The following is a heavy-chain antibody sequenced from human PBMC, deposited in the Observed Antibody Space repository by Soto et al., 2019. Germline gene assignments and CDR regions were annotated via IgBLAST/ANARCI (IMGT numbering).Heavy chain of an antibody. Sequence: GGSLRLSCAASGFTFSNAWLSWVRQAPGKGREGVGRIKSKTDGGTTDYTAPVKGRFTISRDDSKNTLYLQMNSLKIEDTAVYYCTTGSTSTKNYWGQGTLVTVSS. J-gene: IGHJ4*02. V-gene: IGHV3-15*01. CDR1: GFTFSNAW. CDR3: TTGSTSTKNY. CDR2: IKSKTDGGTT. D-gene: IGHD6-6*01.